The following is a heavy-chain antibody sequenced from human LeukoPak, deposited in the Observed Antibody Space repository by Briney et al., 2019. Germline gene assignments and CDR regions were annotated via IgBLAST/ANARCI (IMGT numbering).Heavy chain of an antibody. CDR1: GFTFSSYG. CDR3: AREDYYDSSGYYSPQYYFDY. J-gene: IGHJ4*02. Sequence: GGSLRLSCAASGFTFSSYGMHWVRQAPGKGLEWVAVISYDGSNKYYADSVKGRFTISRDNSKNTLYLQMNSLRAEDTAVYYCAREDYYDSSGYYSPQYYFDYWGQGTLVTVSS. CDR2: ISYDGSNK. D-gene: IGHD3-22*01. V-gene: IGHV3-30*03.